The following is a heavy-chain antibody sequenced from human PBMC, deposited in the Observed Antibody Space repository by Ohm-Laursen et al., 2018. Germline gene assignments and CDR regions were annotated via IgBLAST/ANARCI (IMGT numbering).Heavy chain of an antibody. D-gene: IGHD3-22*01. CDR3: AKDDGYYYDSSGPQS. V-gene: IGHV3-9*01. Sequence: SLRLSCSASGFTFSNYAMHWVRQAPGKGLEWVSGITWNSGSIDYADSVKGRFTICRDNAKNSLYLQMNSLRAEDTALYYCAKDDGYYYDSSGPQSWGQGTLVTVSS. J-gene: IGHJ5*02. CDR2: ITWNSGSI. CDR1: GFTFSNYA.